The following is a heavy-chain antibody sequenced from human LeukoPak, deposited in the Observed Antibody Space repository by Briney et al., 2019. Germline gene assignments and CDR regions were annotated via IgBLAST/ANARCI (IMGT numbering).Heavy chain of an antibody. J-gene: IGHJ4*02. CDR3: ASIAAPYYFDY. D-gene: IGHD6-6*01. CDR2: IYHSGST. Sequence: PSETLSLTCAVSGYSVSSGYYWGWIRQPPGKGLEWIGSIYHSGSTYYNPSLKSRVTISVDTSKNQFSLKLSSVTAADTAVYYCASIAAPYYFDYWGQRTLVTVSS. CDR1: GYSVSSGYY. V-gene: IGHV4-38-2*01.